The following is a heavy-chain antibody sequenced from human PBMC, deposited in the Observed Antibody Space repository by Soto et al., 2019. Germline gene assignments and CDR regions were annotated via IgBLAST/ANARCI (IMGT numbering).Heavy chain of an antibody. CDR1: GFTFSSYA. Sequence: GGSLRLSCAASGFTFSSYAMSWVRQAPGKGLEWVSGISGSSGSIYYADSVKGRFTISRDNAKNTLYLQMNSLRAEDTALYYCAKDVGFRAYYCYGMDVWSQGTTVIVSS. CDR3: AKDVGFRAYYCYGMDV. CDR2: ISGSSGSI. J-gene: IGHJ6*02. V-gene: IGHV3-23*01. D-gene: IGHD3-10*01.